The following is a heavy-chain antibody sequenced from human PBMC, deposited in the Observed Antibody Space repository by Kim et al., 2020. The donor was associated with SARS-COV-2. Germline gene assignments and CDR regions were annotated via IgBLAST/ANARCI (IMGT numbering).Heavy chain of an antibody. CDR3: ARGARMPIFWRLDYFEY. CDR1: GFTFSSYE. V-gene: IGHV3-48*03. J-gene: IGHJ4*02. D-gene: IGHD3-9*01. CDR2: ISSSGSRI. Sequence: GGSLRLSCAASGFTFSSYEMNWVRQAPGKGLEWVSYISSSGSRIYYADSVKGRFTISRDNAKNSLYLQMNSLRAEDTAVYYCARGARMPIFWRLDYFEYWGQGTLVTVSS.